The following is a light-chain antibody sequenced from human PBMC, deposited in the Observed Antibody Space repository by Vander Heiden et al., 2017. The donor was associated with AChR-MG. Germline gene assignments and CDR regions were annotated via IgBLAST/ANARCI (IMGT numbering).Light chain of an antibody. CDR2: AAS. CDR3: QQSYSTPRT. V-gene: IGKV1-39*01. J-gene: IGKJ4*01. Sequence: DIQMTQSPSSLSASVADRVTITCRASQSISSYLNWYQQKPGKAPKLLIYAASSLQSGVPSRFSGSGSGTDFTLTIRSLQPEDFATYYCQQSYSTPRTFGGGTKVEIK. CDR1: QSISSY.